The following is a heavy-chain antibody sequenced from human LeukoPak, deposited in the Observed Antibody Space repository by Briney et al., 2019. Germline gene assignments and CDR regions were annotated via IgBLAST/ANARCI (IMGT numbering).Heavy chain of an antibody. V-gene: IGHV4-61*01. D-gene: IGHD3-10*01. CDR3: AREEGRLWFGEPPHAFDI. CDR2: IYYSGST. J-gene: IGHJ3*02. CDR1: GDSISSTSYY. Sequence: SETLSLTCTVSGDSISSTSYYWGWIRQPPGKGLEWIGYIYYSGSTNYNPSLKSRVTISVDTSKNQFSLKLSSVTAADTAVYYCAREEGRLWFGEPPHAFDIWGQGTMVTVSS.